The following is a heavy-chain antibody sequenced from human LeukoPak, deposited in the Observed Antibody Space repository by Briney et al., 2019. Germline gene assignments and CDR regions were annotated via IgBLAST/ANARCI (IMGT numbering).Heavy chain of an antibody. CDR2: ISGSSGII. Sequence: GGSLRLSCAASGFTFNTYTMNWVRQAPGKGLEWVSYISGSSGIIDYADSVRGRFTISRDNAKNSLYLQMNSLRAEDTAVYYCARPKCGGDCYYLDYWGQGTLVTVSS. D-gene: IGHD2-21*02. CDR3: ARPKCGGDCYYLDY. V-gene: IGHV3-48*01. J-gene: IGHJ4*02. CDR1: GFTFNTYT.